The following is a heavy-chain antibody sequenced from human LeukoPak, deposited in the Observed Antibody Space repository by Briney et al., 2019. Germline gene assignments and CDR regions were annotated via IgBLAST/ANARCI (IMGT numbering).Heavy chain of an antibody. V-gene: IGHV3-53*01. CDR1: GFTVSSNY. J-gene: IGHJ4*02. D-gene: IGHD3-22*01. CDR3: ARVRDDSGGYYWYYFDY. CDR2: IYSGGST. Sequence: GGSLRLSCAASGFTVSSNYMSWVRQAPGKGLEWVSVIYSGGSTYYADSVKGRFTISRDNSKNTLYLQMNSLRAEDTAVYYCARVRDDSGGYYWYYFDYWGQGTLVTVSS.